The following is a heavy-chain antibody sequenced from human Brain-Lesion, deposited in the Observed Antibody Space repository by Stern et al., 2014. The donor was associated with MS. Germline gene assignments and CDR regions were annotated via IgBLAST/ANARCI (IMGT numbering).Heavy chain of an antibody. D-gene: IGHD4-17*01. J-gene: IGHJ4*02. CDR3: TRDRLDYGYSYFDY. Sequence: DQLVQSGGGLIEPGRSLRLSCTASGFSFGDYAINWIRQAPGKGLEWVGFIRSKVYGGAAEYAASVKGRFTISRDDSKSIAYLQVNGLKTEDTAVYYCTRDRLDYGYSYFDYWGQGTLVTVSS. CDR2: IRSKVYGGAA. V-gene: IGHV3-49*03. CDR1: GFSFGDYA.